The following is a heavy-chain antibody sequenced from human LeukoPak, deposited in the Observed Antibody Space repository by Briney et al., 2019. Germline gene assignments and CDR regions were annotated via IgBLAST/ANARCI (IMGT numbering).Heavy chain of an antibody. V-gene: IGHV3-73*01. CDR3: TTSTYYYDYFFDH. CDR1: GFSFSGSV. CDR2: IRSKANSYAT. J-gene: IGHJ4*02. D-gene: IGHD3-22*01. Sequence: GGSLRLSCAASGFSFSGSVMHWVRQASGKGLEWVGRIRSKANSYATAYAASVKGRITISRDDSKNTAYLQMNSLKTEDTAVYYCTTSTYYYDYFFDHWGQGTLVTVSS.